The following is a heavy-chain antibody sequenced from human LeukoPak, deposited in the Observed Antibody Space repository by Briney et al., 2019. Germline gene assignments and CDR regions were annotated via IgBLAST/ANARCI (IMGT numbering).Heavy chain of an antibody. V-gene: IGHV1-3*01. CDR1: GYTFTSYA. CDR2: INAGNGNT. J-gene: IGHJ4*02. Sequence: ASVKVSCKASGYTFTSYAMHWVRQAPGQRLEWMGWINAGNGNTKYSQKFQGRVTITRDTSATTAYMELSSLRSADTAVYYCAKVGNLNTFDYWGQGTLVTVSS. CDR3: AKVGNLNTFDY. D-gene: IGHD1-14*01.